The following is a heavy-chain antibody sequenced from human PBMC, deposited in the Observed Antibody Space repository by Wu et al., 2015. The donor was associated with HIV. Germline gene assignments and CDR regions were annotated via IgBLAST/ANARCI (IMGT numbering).Heavy chain of an antibody. J-gene: IGHJ4*02. CDR1: GYTFTNYY. D-gene: IGHD4-11*01. CDR2: INPSGGAT. Sequence: VQLVQSGTDVRKPGASVKVSCGTSGYTFTNYYIHWVRQAPGHGLEWMAWINPSGGATIYAEAFEGRVTVTTDTSMKTVYMELESLTSGDTAMYFCARDATPITTEFDYWGQGTLITVSS. V-gene: IGHV1-2*02. CDR3: ARDATPITTEFDY.